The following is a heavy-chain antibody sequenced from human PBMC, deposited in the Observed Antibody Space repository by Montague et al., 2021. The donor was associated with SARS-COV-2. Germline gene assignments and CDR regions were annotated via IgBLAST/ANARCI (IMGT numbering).Heavy chain of an antibody. V-gene: IGHV4-34*01. D-gene: IGHD2-2*02. Sequence: SETLSLTCAVHGTSFSGYYWNWIRQPPGKGLEWIGEINHGGSTKYSPSLKSRLTISADTSKNQFPLKLTSVAAADTAVYYCARLRDGVVPSPIPGVGPYYSYYYMDVWGRGTTVTVSS. CDR2: INHGGST. J-gene: IGHJ6*03. CDR1: GTSFSGYY. CDR3: ARLRDGVVPSPIPGVGPYYSYYYMDV.